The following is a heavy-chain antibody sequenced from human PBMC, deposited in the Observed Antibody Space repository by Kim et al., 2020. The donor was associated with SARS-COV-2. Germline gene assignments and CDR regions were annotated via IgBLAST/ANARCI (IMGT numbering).Heavy chain of an antibody. CDR1: GYSFSSYW. V-gene: IGHV5-51*01. D-gene: IGHD2-8*02. CDR3: ARGWGGVSRDRSGWLDP. J-gene: IGHJ5*02. Sequence: GESLKISCKGSGYSFSSYWIAWVRQMPGKGLEWMGIVYPGDSDTRYSPSFQGQVTISADKSINSAYLQWNSLRASDTAMYYCARGWGGVSRDRSGWLDPWGQGTLVTVSS. CDR2: VYPGDSDT.